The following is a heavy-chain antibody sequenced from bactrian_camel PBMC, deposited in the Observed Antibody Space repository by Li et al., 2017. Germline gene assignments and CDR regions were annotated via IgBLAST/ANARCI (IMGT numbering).Heavy chain of an antibody. CDR2: IDRAGEI. V-gene: IGHV3S53*01. Sequence: VESGGGSVQPGGSLRLSCRHSQYIDRPTCVAWFRQAPGTEREGVAAIDRAGEIDYAESVKGRFTISQDSAKNTVYLQMNTLKPEDTGMYYCAADPGHCKDWASFGYWGQGTQVTVS. CDR1: QYIDRPTC. D-gene: IGHD5*01. J-gene: IGHJ6*01. CDR3: AADPGHCKDWASFGY.